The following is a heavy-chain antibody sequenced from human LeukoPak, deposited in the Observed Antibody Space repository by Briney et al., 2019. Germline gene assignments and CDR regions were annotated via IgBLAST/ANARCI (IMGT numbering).Heavy chain of an antibody. CDR2: FDPEDGET. V-gene: IGHV1-24*01. Sequence: EASVKVSCKVSGYTLTELSMHWVRQAPGKGLEWMGGFDPEDGETIYAQKFQGRVTMTEDTSTDTAYMELSSLRSEDTAAYYCATVGGGSALDFDYWGQGTLVTVSS. D-gene: IGHD3-3*01. J-gene: IGHJ4*02. CDR3: ATVGGGSALDFDY. CDR1: GYTLTELS.